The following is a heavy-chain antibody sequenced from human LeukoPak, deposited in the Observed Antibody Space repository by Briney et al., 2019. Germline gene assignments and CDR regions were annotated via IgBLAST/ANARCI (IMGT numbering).Heavy chain of an antibody. V-gene: IGHV3-30*03. CDR3: ASSSGYSYFDY. D-gene: IGHD3-22*01. CDR1: GFTVSSYG. J-gene: IGHJ4*02. Sequence: GGSLRLSCAASGFTVSSYGMHWVRQAPGKGLGWVAVISYDGSNKYYADSVKGRFTISRDNSKNTLYLQMNSLRAEDTAVYYCASSSGYSYFDYWGQGTLVTVSS. CDR2: ISYDGSNK.